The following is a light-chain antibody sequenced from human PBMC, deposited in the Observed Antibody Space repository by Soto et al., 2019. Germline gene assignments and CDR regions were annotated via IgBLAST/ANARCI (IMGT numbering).Light chain of an antibody. V-gene: IGKV1-39*01. CDR1: QSISSY. J-gene: IGKJ1*01. CDR2: AAP. Sequence: DIQMTQSPSSLSASVGDRVTITCRASQSISSYLNWYQQKPGKAPKLLIYAAPSLQSGVPSRFSGSGSGPDFTITISSLQHEDFATYYCQQSYSTPPWTFGQGTKVEIK. CDR3: QQSYSTPPWT.